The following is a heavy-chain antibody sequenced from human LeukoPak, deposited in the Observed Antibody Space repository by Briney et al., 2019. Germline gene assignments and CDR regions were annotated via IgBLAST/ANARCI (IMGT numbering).Heavy chain of an antibody. V-gene: IGHV4-59*01. J-gene: IGHJ4*02. CDR2: IYYSGST. CDR1: GGSISTYY. Sequence: SETLSLTCTVSGGSISTYYWSWIRQPPGKGLEWIGYIYYSGSTNYNPSLKSRVTISVDTSKNQFSLKLSSVTAADTAVYYCARGRDGYTNYWGQGTLATVSS. CDR3: ARGRDGYTNY. D-gene: IGHD5-24*01.